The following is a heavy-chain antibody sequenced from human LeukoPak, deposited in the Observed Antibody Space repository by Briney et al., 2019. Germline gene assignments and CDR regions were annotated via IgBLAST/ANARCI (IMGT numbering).Heavy chain of an antibody. Sequence: SETLSLTCAVYGGSFSGYYWSWIRQPPGKGLEWIGEINHSGSTNYNPSLKSRVTISVDTSKNQFSLKLSSVTAADTAVYYCASHGVGATNYFDYWGQGTLVTVSS. CDR1: GGSFSGYY. V-gene: IGHV4-34*01. D-gene: IGHD1-26*01. CDR3: ASHGVGATNYFDY. CDR2: INHSGST. J-gene: IGHJ4*02.